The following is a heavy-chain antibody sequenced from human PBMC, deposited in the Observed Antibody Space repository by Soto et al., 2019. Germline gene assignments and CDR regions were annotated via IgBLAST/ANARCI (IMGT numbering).Heavy chain of an antibody. D-gene: IGHD3-3*01. CDR2: IYYSGST. Sequence: PSETLSLTCTVSGGSISSGDYYWSWIRQPPGKGLEWIGYIYYSGSTYYNPSLKSRVTISVDTSKNQFSLKLSSVTAADTAVYYCARGARQYYDFWSGRKNPYYFDYWGQGTLVTVSS. CDR1: GGSISSGDYY. CDR3: ARGARQYYDFWSGRKNPYYFDY. J-gene: IGHJ4*02. V-gene: IGHV4-30-4*01.